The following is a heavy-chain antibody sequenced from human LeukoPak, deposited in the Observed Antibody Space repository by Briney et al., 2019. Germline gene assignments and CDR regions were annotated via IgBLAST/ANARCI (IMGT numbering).Heavy chain of an antibody. CDR2: ISSSGSTI. V-gene: IGHV3-11*01. CDR1: GFTFSDYY. J-gene: IGHJ6*03. CDR3: AKMRGQYYHSYYMDA. Sequence: PGGFLGLSCAASGFTFSDYYMSWIRQAPGKGLEWVSYISSSGSTIYYADSVKGRFTISRDNAKNSLYLQMNSLRAEDTAVYYCAKMRGQYYHSYYMDAWGKGTTVTVSS.